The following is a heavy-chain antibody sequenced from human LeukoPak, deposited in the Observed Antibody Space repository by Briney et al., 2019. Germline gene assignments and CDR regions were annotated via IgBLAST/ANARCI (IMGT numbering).Heavy chain of an antibody. CDR3: STGGDCRWEGFDY. J-gene: IGHJ4*02. Sequence: GGSLRLSCAASGFTFSSYAMHWVRQAPGKGLEWVAVISYDGSNKYYADSVKGRFTISRDNSKNTLYLQMNSLKTEDTAVYYLSTGGDCRWEGFDYLGQGTL. CDR1: GFTFSSYA. CDR2: ISYDGSNK. D-gene: IGHD2-15*01. V-gene: IGHV3-30*04.